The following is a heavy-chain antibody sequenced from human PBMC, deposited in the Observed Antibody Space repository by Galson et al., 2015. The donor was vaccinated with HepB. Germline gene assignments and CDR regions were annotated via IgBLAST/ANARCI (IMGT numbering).Heavy chain of an antibody. CDR2: ISAYNGNT. Sequence: SVKVSCKASGYTFTSYGISWVRQAPGQGLEWMGWISAYNGNTNYAQKLQGRVTMTTDTSTSTAYMELSSLRSDDTAVYYCARGGEGYCSSTSCSYHRYYYYGMDVWGQGTTVTVSS. D-gene: IGHD2-2*01. V-gene: IGHV1-18*01. J-gene: IGHJ6*02. CDR3: ARGGEGYCSSTSCSYHRYYYYGMDV. CDR1: GYTFTSYG.